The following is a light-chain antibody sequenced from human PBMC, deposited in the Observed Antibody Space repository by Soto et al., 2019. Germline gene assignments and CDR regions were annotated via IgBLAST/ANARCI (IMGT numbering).Light chain of an antibody. CDR3: MQATQFSGT. CDR2: KIS. V-gene: IGKV2-24*01. CDR1: QSLVHGDGNTY. Sequence: DIVMTQTPLSSPVTLGQPASISCRSSQSLVHGDGNTYLSWLQQRPGQPPRLLIYKISTRYSGVPDRFSGSGAGTDFTLKISKVVAEDVGVDYCMQATQFSGTFGQGTSLEIK. J-gene: IGKJ2*01.